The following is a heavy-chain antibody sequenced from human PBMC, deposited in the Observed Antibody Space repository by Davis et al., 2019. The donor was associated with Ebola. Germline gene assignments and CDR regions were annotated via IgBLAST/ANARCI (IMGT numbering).Heavy chain of an antibody. J-gene: IGHJ3*02. Sequence: PSETLSLTCTVSGGSVSSGSYYWSWIRQPPGKGLEWIGYIYYSGSANYNPSLKSRVTISVDTSKNQFSLKLSSVTAADTAVYYCARGRGSSWRVDAFDIWGQGTMVTVSS. V-gene: IGHV4-61*01. CDR1: GGSVSSGSYY. CDR3: ARGRGSSWRVDAFDI. D-gene: IGHD1-26*01. CDR2: IYYSGSA.